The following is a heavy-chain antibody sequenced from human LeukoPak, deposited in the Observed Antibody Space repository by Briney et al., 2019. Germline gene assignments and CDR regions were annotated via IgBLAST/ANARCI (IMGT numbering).Heavy chain of an antibody. CDR2: IYYSGNT. D-gene: IGHD6-13*01. Sequence: SQTLSLTCTVSGGSVSSGGYYWSWIRQHPGKGLEWIGYIYYSGNTYYNPSLKSRVTISVDTSKNQFSLELSSVTAADTAVYYCARVIAASGTDYWGQGTLVTVS. J-gene: IGHJ4*02. CDR1: GGSVSSGGYY. V-gene: IGHV4-31*03. CDR3: ARVIAASGTDY.